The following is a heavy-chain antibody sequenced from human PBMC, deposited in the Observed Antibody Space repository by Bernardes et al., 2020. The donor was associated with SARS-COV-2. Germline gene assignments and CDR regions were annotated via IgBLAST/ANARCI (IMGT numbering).Heavy chain of an antibody. D-gene: IGHD3-10*01. V-gene: IGHV3-13*01. CDR2: IGTAGDT. CDR1: GFTFSSYD. J-gene: IGHJ3*02. Sequence: GGSLRLSCAASGFTFSSYDMHWVRQATGKGLEWVSAIGTAGDTYYPGSVKGRFTISRDNAKNSLYLQMNSLRAEDTAVYYCARGGLLWFGRDAFDIWGQGTMVTVSS. CDR3: ARGGLLWFGRDAFDI.